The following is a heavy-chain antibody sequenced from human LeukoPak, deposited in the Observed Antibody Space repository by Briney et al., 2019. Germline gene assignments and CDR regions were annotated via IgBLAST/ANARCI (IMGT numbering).Heavy chain of an antibody. V-gene: IGHV3-21*01. Sequence: GGSLRLSCAAYRFTFSSYSMIGLPQAPGKALEGVSYISSSSSYVYYADTVKGRFTISRDNARNSLYLQMNRLRAEDTGVYYCARIAVAGTGKGNYWGQGTLVTVPS. CDR1: RFTFSSYS. J-gene: IGHJ4*02. D-gene: IGHD6-19*01. CDR2: ISSSSSYV. CDR3: ARIAVAGTGKGNY.